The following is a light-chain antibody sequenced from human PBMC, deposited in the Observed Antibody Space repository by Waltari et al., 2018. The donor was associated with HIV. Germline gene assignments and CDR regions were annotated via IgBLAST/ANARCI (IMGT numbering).Light chain of an antibody. CDR2: GNS. Sequence: QSVLTQPPSVSGAPGQRVTISCTGSSSNIGAGYDVHWYQQLPGTAPKLLIYGNSARPSGVPDRFSASKSGTSASLAITGLQAADEADYYCQSYDSSLTTWVFGGGTKLTVL. CDR3: QSYDSSLTTWV. CDR1: SSNIGAGYD. V-gene: IGLV1-40*01. J-gene: IGLJ3*02.